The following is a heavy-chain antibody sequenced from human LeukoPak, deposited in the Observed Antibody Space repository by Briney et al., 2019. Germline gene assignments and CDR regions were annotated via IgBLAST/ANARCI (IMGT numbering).Heavy chain of an antibody. CDR3: ARAPGPEGYSGYGTSYYFDY. CDR2: ISWNSDSI. J-gene: IGHJ4*02. CDR1: GFTFGDYA. V-gene: IGHV3-9*01. D-gene: IGHD5-12*01. Sequence: PGRSLRLSCAASGFTFGDYAMHWVRQAPGKGLELVSGISWNSDSIGYADSVKGRFTISRDNAKNSLYLQMNSLRAEDTALYYCARAPGPEGYSGYGTSYYFDYWGQGTLVTVSS.